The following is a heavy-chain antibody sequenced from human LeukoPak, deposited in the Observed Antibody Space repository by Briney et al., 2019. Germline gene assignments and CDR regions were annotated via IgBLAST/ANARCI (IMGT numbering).Heavy chain of an antibody. CDR1: GYSFTSYW. Sequence: GESLKISCKGSGYSFTSYWIGWVRQMPGKGLEWMGIIYPGDSDTRYSPSFQGQVTISADKSISTAYLQWSSLKASDTAMYYCARASMVRGVINSGDCWGQGALVTVSS. CDR2: IYPGDSDT. D-gene: IGHD3-10*01. V-gene: IGHV5-51*01. CDR3: ARASMVRGVINSGDC. J-gene: IGHJ4*02.